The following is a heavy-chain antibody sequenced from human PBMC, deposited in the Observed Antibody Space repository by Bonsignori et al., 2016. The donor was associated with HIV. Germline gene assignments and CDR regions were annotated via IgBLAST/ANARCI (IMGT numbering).Heavy chain of an antibody. J-gene: IGHJ3*02. Sequence: VRQAPGKGLEWVANIKQDGSEKYYVDSVKGRFTISRDNAKNSLYLQMNSLRAEDTAVYYCARGGQYYYDSSGYYYSQDDAFDIWGQGTMVTVSS. CDR3: ARGGQYYYDSSGYYYSQDDAFDI. CDR2: IKQDGSEK. V-gene: IGHV3-7*01. D-gene: IGHD3-22*01.